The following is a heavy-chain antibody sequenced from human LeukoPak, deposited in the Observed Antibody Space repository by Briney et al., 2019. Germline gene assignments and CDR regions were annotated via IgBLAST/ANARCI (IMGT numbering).Heavy chain of an antibody. CDR1: GFTLSSYW. CDR3: SRFVVVTAGGY. Sequence: GGSLRLSCAASGFTLSSYWMHWVRQAPGKGLVWVARISSDGITTTYADSVKGRFTISRDSAKNTLYLQMNSLRAEDTAVYYCSRFVVVTAGGYWGQGTLVTVSS. D-gene: IGHD2-21*02. V-gene: IGHV3-74*01. J-gene: IGHJ4*02. CDR2: ISSDGITT.